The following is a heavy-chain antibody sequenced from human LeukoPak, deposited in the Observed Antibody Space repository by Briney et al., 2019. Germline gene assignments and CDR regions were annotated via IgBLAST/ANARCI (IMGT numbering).Heavy chain of an antibody. V-gene: IGHV6-1*01. CDR3: ARVKDSSGWFFDY. CDR1: GDSVSSNSTA. Sequence: SQTLSLTCAISGDSVSSNSTAWNWIRQSPSRGLEWLGRTYYRSKWYNDYAISVKSRITFNPDTSKNQFSLQLNSVTPEDTAVYYCARVKDSSGWFFDYWGQGTLVTVSS. D-gene: IGHD6-19*01. J-gene: IGHJ4*02. CDR2: TYYRSKWYN.